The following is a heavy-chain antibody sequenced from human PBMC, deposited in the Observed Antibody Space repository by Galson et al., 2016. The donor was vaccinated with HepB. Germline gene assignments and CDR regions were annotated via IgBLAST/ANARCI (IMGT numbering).Heavy chain of an antibody. J-gene: IGHJ6*02. D-gene: IGHD3-3*01. Sequence: SVKVSCKASGYTFTNYAMHWVRQAPGQRLEWMGWINAGNGNTKYSQKFQGRVTITRDTTASTAFMEVSSLRSEDTAVYYCARGQLRFLEWVRMVVWGQGTTVTVSS. CDR3: ARGQLRFLEWVRMVV. CDR2: INAGNGNT. V-gene: IGHV1-3*01. CDR1: GYTFTNYA.